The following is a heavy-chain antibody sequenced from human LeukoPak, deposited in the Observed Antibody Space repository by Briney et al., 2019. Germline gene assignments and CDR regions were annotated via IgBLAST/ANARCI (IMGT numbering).Heavy chain of an antibody. CDR2: IYHSGST. D-gene: IGHD3-10*01. J-gene: IGHJ4*02. Sequence: PSETLSLTCTVSGGSISSGGYYWSWIRQPPGKGLEWIGYIYHSGSTYYNPSLKSRVTISVDRSKNQFSLRLNSVTAADTAVYYSARASFIGNYWVIDYWGQGTLVTVSS. V-gene: IGHV4-30-2*01. CDR1: GGSISSGGYY. CDR3: ARASFIGNYWVIDY.